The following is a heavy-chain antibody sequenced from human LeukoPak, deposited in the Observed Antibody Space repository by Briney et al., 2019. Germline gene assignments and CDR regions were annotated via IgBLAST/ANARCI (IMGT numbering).Heavy chain of an antibody. Sequence: GGSLRLSCAASGFTFSTYSMNWVRQAPGKGLEWVSYISSTSSTIHYADSVKGRFTSSRDNAKNSLYLQMNSLRDEDTAVYYCARGLKYEDWGQGTLVTVSS. D-gene: IGHD2-2*01. CDR2: ISSTSSTI. J-gene: IGHJ4*02. CDR3: ARGLKYED. V-gene: IGHV3-48*02. CDR1: GFTFSTYS.